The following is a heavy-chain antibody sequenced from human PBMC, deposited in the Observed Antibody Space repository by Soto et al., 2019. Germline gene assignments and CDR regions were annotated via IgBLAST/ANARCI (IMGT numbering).Heavy chain of an antibody. CDR3: AKWLWNSGYPELPDY. Sequence: PGGSLRLSCAASGFTFRNYGMNWVRQAPGKGLEWVSAISGSGGSTYYADTVKGRFTISRDNSKNTLYLQMNSLRAEDTAVYYCAKWLWNSGYPELPDYWGQGTLVTVSS. J-gene: IGHJ4*02. V-gene: IGHV3-23*01. CDR2: ISGSGGST. D-gene: IGHD5-12*01. CDR1: GFTFRNYG.